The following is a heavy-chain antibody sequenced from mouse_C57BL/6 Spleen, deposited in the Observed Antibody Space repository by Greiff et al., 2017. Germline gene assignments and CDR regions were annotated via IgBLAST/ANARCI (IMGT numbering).Heavy chain of an antibody. CDR3: ARAGIYYDYDGGDYYAMDY. D-gene: IGHD2-4*01. CDR2: INPSSGYT. J-gene: IGHJ4*01. Sequence: VQLQQSGAELARPGASVKMSCKASGYTFTSYTMHWVKQRPGQGLEWIGYINPSSGYTKYNQKFKDKATLTADKSSSTAYMQLSSLTSEDSAVYYCARAGIYYDYDGGDYYAMDYWGQGTSVTVSS. V-gene: IGHV1-4*01. CDR1: GYTFTSYT.